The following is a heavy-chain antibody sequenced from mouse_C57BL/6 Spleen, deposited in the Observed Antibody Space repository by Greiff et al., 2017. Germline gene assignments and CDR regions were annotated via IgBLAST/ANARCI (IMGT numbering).Heavy chain of an antibody. CDR3: ARHEDYGSSYDWYFDV. CDR2: FYPGSGSI. J-gene: IGHJ1*03. CDR1: GYTFTEYT. D-gene: IGHD1-1*01. Sequence: VQLQQSGAELVKPGASVKLSCKASGYTFTEYTIHWVKQRSGQGLEWIGWFYPGSGSIKYNEKFKNKATLTADKSSSTVYMELSRLTSEDSAVYFCARHEDYGSSYDWYFDVWGTGTTVTVSS. V-gene: IGHV1-62-2*01.